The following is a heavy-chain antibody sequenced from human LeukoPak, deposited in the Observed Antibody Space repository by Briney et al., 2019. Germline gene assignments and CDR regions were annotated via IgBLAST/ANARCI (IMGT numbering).Heavy chain of an antibody. D-gene: IGHD3-3*02. CDR3: ARGLSPLNFDY. CDR2: MNPNSGNT. V-gene: IGHV1-8*02. Sequence: ASVKVSCKASGYTFTSYGIDWVRQATGQGLEWMGWMNPNSGNTGYAQKFQGRVTMTRNTSISTAYMELSSLRSEDTAVYYCARGLSPLNFDYWGQGTLVTVSS. CDR1: GYTFTSYG. J-gene: IGHJ4*02.